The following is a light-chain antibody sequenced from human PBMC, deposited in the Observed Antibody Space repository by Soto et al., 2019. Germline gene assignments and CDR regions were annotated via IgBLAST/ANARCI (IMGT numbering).Light chain of an antibody. CDR3: SSYTSSIPRV. Sequence: QSVLTQPASVSGSPGQSITVSCTGTRSDIGTYNYVSWYQHHPGKAPTLIIFDVSHRPSGVSNRFSGSKSGNTASLTISGLQTEDEADYYCSSYTSSIPRVFGSGTKLTVL. CDR2: DVS. J-gene: IGLJ1*01. CDR1: RSDIGTYNY. V-gene: IGLV2-14*01.